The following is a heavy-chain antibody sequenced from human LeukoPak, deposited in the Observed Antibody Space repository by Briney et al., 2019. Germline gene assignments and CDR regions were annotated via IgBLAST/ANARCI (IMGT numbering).Heavy chain of an antibody. Sequence: SETLSLTCAVYGGSFSGYYWSWIRQPPGKGLEWIGEINHSGSTNYNPSLKSRVTISVDTSKNQFSLKLSSVTAADTAVYYCARKRFGVVIEFDPWGQGTLVTVSS. CDR2: INHSGST. CDR1: GGSFSGYY. D-gene: IGHD3-3*01. CDR3: ARKRFGVVIEFDP. V-gene: IGHV4-34*01. J-gene: IGHJ5*02.